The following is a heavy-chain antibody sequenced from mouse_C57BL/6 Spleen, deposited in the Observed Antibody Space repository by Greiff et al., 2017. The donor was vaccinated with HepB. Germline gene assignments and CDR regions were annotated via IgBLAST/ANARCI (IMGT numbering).Heavy chain of an antibody. CDR2: IYPGDGDT. J-gene: IGHJ1*03. V-gene: IGHV1-80*01. D-gene: IGHD1-1*01. CDR3: ARGDYYGSSYVDFDG. Sequence: VQLQQSGAELVKPGASVKISCKASGYAFSSYWMNWVKQRPGKGLEWIGQIYPGDGDTNYNGKFKGKATLTADKSSSTAYMQLSSLTSEDSAVYFCARGDYYGSSYVDFDGWGTGTTGTVAS. CDR1: GYAFSSYW.